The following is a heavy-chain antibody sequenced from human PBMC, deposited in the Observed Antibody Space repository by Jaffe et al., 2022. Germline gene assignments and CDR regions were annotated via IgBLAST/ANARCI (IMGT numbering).Heavy chain of an antibody. J-gene: IGHJ5*02. Sequence: EVQLVESGGGLVQPGRSLRLSCAASGFTFDDYAMHWVRQAPGKGLEWVSGISWNSGSIGYADSVKGRFTISRDNAKNSLYLQMNSLRAEDTALYYCAKGYRWYGESYNWFDPWGQGTLVTVSS. V-gene: IGHV3-9*01. CDR2: ISWNSGSI. D-gene: IGHD4-17*01. CDR3: AKGYRWYGESYNWFDP. CDR1: GFTFDDYA.